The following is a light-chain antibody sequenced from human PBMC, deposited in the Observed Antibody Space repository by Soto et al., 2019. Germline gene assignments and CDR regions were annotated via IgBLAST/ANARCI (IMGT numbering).Light chain of an antibody. J-gene: IGKJ4*02. Sequence: DIQMTQSPATVSSSLGERVTITCRAGQGISSWLAWYQQKPGKAPKLLIYKASSLESGVPSRFSGSGSGTEFTLTISSLQSEDFAVYYCQQYSSWPPFTFGEGSKVDIK. V-gene: IGKV1-5*03. CDR1: QGISSW. CDR3: QQYSSWPPFT. CDR2: KAS.